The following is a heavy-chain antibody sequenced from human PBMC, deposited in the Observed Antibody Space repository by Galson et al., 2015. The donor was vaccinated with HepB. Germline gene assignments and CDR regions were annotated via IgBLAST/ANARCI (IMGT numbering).Heavy chain of an antibody. J-gene: IGHJ3*02. CDR2: ISYDGSNK. Sequence: SLRLSCAASGLTFSSYAMHWVRQAPGKGLEWVAVISYDGSNKYYADSVKGRFTISRDNSKNTLYLQMNSLRAEDTAVYYCARSYDSSGYYYEDAFDIWGQGTMVTVSS. D-gene: IGHD3-22*01. CDR3: ARSYDSSGYYYEDAFDI. CDR1: GLTFSSYA. V-gene: IGHV3-30*04.